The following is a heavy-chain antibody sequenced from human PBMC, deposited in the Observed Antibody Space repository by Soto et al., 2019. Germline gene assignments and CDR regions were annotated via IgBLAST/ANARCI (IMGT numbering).Heavy chain of an antibody. CDR3: ARDPDSSGYYYFDY. CDR1: GFTFSSYA. D-gene: IGHD3-22*01. J-gene: IGHJ4*02. Sequence: EVQLVESGGGLVQPGGSLRLCCAASGFTFSSYAMHWVLQAPGKGLEYVSAISSYGGSTYYANSVKGRFAISRDNSKNTLYLQMGSLRAEDMAVYYCARDPDSSGYYYFDYWGQGTLVTVSS. V-gene: IGHV3-64*01. CDR2: ISSYGGST.